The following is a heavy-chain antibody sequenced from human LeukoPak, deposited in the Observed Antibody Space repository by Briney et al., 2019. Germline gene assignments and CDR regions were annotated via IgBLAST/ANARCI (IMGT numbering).Heavy chain of an antibody. CDR2: ISGSGGST. Sequence: GGSLRLSCAASGFTFSSYAMSWVRQAPGKGLEWVSAISGSGGSTYYADSVKGRFTISRDNSKNTLYLQMNSLRAEDTAVYYCARLGPTYYYDSSGSGQLDYWGQGTLVTVSS. V-gene: IGHV3-23*01. J-gene: IGHJ4*02. CDR1: GFTFSSYA. D-gene: IGHD3-22*01. CDR3: ARLGPTYYYDSSGSGQLDY.